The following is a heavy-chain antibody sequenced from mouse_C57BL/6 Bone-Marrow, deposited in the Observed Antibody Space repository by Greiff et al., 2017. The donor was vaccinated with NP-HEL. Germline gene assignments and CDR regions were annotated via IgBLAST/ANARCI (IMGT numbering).Heavy chain of an antibody. J-gene: IGHJ3*01. CDR3: ARSCYSNSFAY. Sequence: VQLVESGAELMKPGASVKLSCKATGYTFTGYWIEWVKQRPGHGLEWIGEILPGSGSNNYNEKFKDKATFTEDTSSNTAYMQLSSLTTEDSAIYYCARSCYSNSFAYWGQGTLVTVSA. V-gene: IGHV1-9*01. D-gene: IGHD2-5*01. CDR2: ILPGSGSN. CDR1: GYTFTGYW.